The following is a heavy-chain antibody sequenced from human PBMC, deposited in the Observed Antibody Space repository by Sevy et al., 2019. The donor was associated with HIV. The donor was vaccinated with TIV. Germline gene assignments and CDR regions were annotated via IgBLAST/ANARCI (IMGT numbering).Heavy chain of an antibody. J-gene: IGHJ6*02. V-gene: IGHV3-30*18. CDR2: ISSDRSYR. Sequence: GGSLRLSCAASGFTFGTYDMHWVRQAPCKGLEWVAIISSDRSYRYYADSVRGRFSMSRDNSKNTMYLQISGLLIEDTAVYYCAKNRPPGGSLFSRHGMDVWGRGTTVTVSS. CDR1: GFTFGTYD. CDR3: AKNRPPGGSLFSRHGMDV. D-gene: IGHD3-16*01.